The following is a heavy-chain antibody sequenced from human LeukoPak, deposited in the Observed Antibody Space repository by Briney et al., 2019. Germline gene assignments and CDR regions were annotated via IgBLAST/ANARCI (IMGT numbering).Heavy chain of an antibody. CDR3: ASASSHRIAAGGDY. CDR1: GFTFNNYW. J-gene: IGHJ4*02. V-gene: IGHV3-74*01. D-gene: IGHD6-13*01. CDR2: INSDGSSR. Sequence: PGGSLRLAWAASGFTFNNYWMHWVRQAPGKGLVWVSRINSDGSSRNYADSVKGRFTISRDNAKNTLYLQMNSLRAEDTAVYYCASASSHRIAAGGDYWGQGTLVTVSS.